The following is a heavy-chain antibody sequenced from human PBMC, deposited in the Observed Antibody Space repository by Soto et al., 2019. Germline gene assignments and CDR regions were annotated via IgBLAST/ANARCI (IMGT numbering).Heavy chain of an antibody. J-gene: IGHJ4*02. V-gene: IGHV4-34*01. CDR3: ARGGGGYGDYSYRGFFDY. CDR2: INHSGST. D-gene: IGHD4-17*01. CDR1: GGSFSGYY. Sequence: PSETLSLTCAVYGGSFSGYYWSWIRQPPGKGLEWIGEINHSGSTNYNPSLKSRVTISVDTSKNQFSLKLSSVTAADTAVYYCARGGGGYGDYSYRGFFDYWGQGTLVTVSS.